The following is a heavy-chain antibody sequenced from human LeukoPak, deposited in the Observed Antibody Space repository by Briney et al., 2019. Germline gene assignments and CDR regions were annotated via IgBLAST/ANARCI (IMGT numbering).Heavy chain of an antibody. Sequence: PSETLSPHLRCLWWIHQSLLLELDPAVPRNGLEWIAYIYYSGSTNYNPSLKSRVIISVNTPKNQLSLKLTSVTAADTAVYYCASGFGLYGMDVWGQGTTVTVSS. CDR1: WIHQSLL. V-gene: IGHV4-59*01. J-gene: IGHJ6*02. CDR2: IYYSGST. D-gene: IGHD3-10*01. CDR3: ASGFGLYGMDV.